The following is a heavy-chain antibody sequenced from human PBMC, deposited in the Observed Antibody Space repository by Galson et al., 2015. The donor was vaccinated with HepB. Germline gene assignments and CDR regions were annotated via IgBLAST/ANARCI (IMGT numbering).Heavy chain of an antibody. Sequence: SLRLSCAASGFTFSSYAMHWVRQAPGKGLEWVAVISYDGSNKYYADSVKGRFTISRDNSKNTLYLQMNSLRAEDTAVYYCARDSHQALGSTIWFGELDYWGQGTLVTVSS. CDR1: GFTFSSYA. V-gene: IGHV3-30*04. CDR3: ARDSHQALGSTIWFGELDY. CDR2: ISYDGSNK. J-gene: IGHJ4*02. D-gene: IGHD3-10*01.